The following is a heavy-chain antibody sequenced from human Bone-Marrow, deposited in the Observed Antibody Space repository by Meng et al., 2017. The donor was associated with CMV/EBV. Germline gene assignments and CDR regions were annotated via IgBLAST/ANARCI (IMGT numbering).Heavy chain of an antibody. V-gene: IGHV1-69*05. Sequence: WVRQAPGQGLEWMGGIIPICGTANYAQKFQGRVTITTDESTSTAYMELSSLRSEDTAVYYCASASWDIVVVPAATATTYYYYGMDVWGQGTTVTVSS. CDR2: IIPICGTA. J-gene: IGHJ6*02. D-gene: IGHD2-2*01. CDR3: ASASWDIVVVPAATATTYYYYGMDV.